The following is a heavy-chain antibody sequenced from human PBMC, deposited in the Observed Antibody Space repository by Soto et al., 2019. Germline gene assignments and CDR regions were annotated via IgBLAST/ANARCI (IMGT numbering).Heavy chain of an antibody. J-gene: IGHJ4*02. D-gene: IGHD2-8*01. CDR3: ARYNSYAIDY. Sequence: SETLSLTCTVSGASITFGGYSWSWIRQPPGKGLEWIANIHYSGTTNYNPSLASRVTLSVDTSKNQFSLKMTSVTAADRAMYFCARYNSYAIDYWGRGTLVTVSS. CDR2: IHYSGTT. CDR1: GASITFGGYS. V-gene: IGHV4-61*08.